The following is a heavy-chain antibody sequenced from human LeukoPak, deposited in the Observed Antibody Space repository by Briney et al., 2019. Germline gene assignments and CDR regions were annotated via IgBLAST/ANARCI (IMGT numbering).Heavy chain of an antibody. Sequence: SGGSLRLSCAASGFTFSSYAMHWVRQAPGKGLEYVSAISSNGGSTYYANSVKGRFTISRDNSKNTLYLQMGSLRAEDMAVYYCARGGKGSYYSGFDYWGQGTLVTVSS. D-gene: IGHD1-26*01. V-gene: IGHV3-64*01. CDR1: GFTFSSYA. CDR3: ARGGKGSYYSGFDY. CDR2: ISSNGGST. J-gene: IGHJ4*02.